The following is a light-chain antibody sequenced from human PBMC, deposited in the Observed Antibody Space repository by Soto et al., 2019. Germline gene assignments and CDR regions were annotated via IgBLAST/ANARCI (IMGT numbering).Light chain of an antibody. Sequence: EIELTQSPATLSLSPGETATLSCRASQNVDKFLAWYQQRPGQAPRPLIYDASTRATGIPDRFSGSGSGTEFTLTISSLQPDDFATYYCQQYNSYSWTFGQGTKVDIK. CDR1: QNVDKF. V-gene: IGKV3-11*01. J-gene: IGKJ1*01. CDR2: DAS. CDR3: QQYNSYSWT.